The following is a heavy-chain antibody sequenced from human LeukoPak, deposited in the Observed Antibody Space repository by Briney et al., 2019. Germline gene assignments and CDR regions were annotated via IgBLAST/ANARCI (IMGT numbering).Heavy chain of an antibody. CDR2: IYYNGNT. V-gene: IGHV4-39*07. CDR3: ARDPLSPMSGLDY. D-gene: IGHD2-8*01. CDR1: GGSISSTNYY. J-gene: IGHJ4*02. Sequence: SETLSLTCTVSGGSISSTNYYWGWIRQPPGKGLEWIGSIYYNGNTYYNPSLESRVTLSVDTSRNQFSLRLTSVTAADTAVYYCARDPLSPMSGLDYWGQGTLVTVSS.